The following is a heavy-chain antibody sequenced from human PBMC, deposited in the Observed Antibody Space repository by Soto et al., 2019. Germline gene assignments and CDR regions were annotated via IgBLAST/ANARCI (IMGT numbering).Heavy chain of an antibody. D-gene: IGHD3-10*01. CDR1: GGSFSDYY. CDR2: INHSGST. Sequence: QVQLQQWGAGLLKPSETLSLTCAVYGGSFSDYYWGWIRQPPGKGPEWIGEINHSGSTNYNPSLKSRVTISVDTSKNQFSLTLISVTAADTAVYYCARGAPFGGRITMLRGALLDVWGQGTTVTVSS. V-gene: IGHV4-34*01. J-gene: IGHJ6*02. CDR3: ARGAPFGGRITMLRGALLDV.